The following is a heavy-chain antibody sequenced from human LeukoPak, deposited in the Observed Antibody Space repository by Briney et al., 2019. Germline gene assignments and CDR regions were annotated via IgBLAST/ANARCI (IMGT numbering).Heavy chain of an antibody. V-gene: IGHV4-59*12. CDR1: GGSISSYY. CDR3: ARSVRSSTSCYSH. CDR2: IYYSGST. J-gene: IGHJ4*02. Sequence: SETLSLTCTVSGGSISSYYWSWIRQPPGKGLEWIGYIYYSGSTNYNPSLKSRVTISVDTSKNQFSLKLSSVTAADTAVYYCARSVRSSTSCYSHWGQGTLVTVSS. D-gene: IGHD2-2*01.